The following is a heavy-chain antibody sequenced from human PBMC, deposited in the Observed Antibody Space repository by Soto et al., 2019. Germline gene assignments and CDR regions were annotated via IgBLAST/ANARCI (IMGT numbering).Heavy chain of an antibody. CDR3: TKEYIVGTTWGYFES. D-gene: IGHD1-26*01. Sequence: VQLVESGGGVVQPGGSLRLSCAASGFIFSTYGMHWVRQVPCKGLEWVAHISFDGSNEHYADSVKGRFTVSRDNAKNTLSLQMNTLTAEDTAVYYCTKEYIVGTTWGYFESWGKGTLVTVSS. J-gene: IGHJ4*02. CDR2: ISFDGSNE. CDR1: GFIFSTYG. V-gene: IGHV3-30*18.